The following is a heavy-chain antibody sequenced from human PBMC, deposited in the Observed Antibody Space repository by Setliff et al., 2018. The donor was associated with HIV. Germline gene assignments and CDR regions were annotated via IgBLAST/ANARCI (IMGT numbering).Heavy chain of an antibody. D-gene: IGHD1-26*01. V-gene: IGHV4-34*01. CDR3: ARGRSGSSYEFDY. Sequence: ASETLSLTCAVYGGSFSGYYWIWIRQPPGKGLEWIGEINHSGSTNYNPSLKSRVTISVDTSKNQFSLKLSSVPAADTAVYYCARGRSGSSYEFDYWGQGTLVTVSS. J-gene: IGHJ4*02. CDR1: GGSFSGYY. CDR2: INHSGST.